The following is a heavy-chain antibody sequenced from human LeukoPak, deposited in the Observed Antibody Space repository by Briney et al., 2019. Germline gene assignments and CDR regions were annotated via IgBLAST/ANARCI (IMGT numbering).Heavy chain of an antibody. CDR1: GFTVSSNY. J-gene: IGHJ4*02. V-gene: IGHV3-53*01. CDR3: ARDGAYCGGDCYSDY. CDR2: IIVGGST. Sequence: GGSLRLSCAASGFTVSSNYMSWVRQAPGKGLEWVSDIIVGGSTHYADSVKGRFTISRDNSKNTMYLQMNSLRADDTAVYYCARDGAYCGGDCYSDYWGQGTLVTVSS. D-gene: IGHD2-21*02.